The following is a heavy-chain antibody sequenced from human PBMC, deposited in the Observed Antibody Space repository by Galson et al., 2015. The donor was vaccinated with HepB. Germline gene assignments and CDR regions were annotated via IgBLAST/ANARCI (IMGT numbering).Heavy chain of an antibody. J-gene: IGHJ3*02. CDR3: ATHRRYHDILTGHYRRDAFDI. D-gene: IGHD3-9*01. CDR1: GYSLTELS. V-gene: IGHV1-24*01. CDR2: FDPEDGET. Sequence: SVKVSCKVSGYSLTELSMHWVQQAPGKGLEWMGGFDPEDGETIYAQKFQGRITMTEDRSSDTAYMELSSLRSEDTAVYYCATHRRYHDILTGHYRRDAFDIWGQGTVVTVSS.